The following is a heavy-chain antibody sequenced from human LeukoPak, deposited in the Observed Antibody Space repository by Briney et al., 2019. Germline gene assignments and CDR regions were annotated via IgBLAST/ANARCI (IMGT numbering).Heavy chain of an antibody. Sequence: GGSLRLSCAASGFTVSSNYMSWVRQAPGKGLEWVSTISHSDGTTYYTDSVKGRFTISRDNSKNTLSLQMNSLRAEDTAVYYCAKVRVASYYFNYWGQGALVTVSS. CDR3: AKVRVASYYFNY. J-gene: IGHJ4*02. D-gene: IGHD2-15*01. CDR1: GFTVSSNY. V-gene: IGHV3-23*01. CDR2: ISHSDGTT.